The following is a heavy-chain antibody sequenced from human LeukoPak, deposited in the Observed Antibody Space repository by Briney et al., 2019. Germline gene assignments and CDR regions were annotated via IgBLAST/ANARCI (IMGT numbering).Heavy chain of an antibody. Sequence: AGGSLRLSFAASVFTFSSYARHWVRQAPGKGLEYVSAIRSNGGKISYEKLLKGRSTLSRDNPKNTLYLQMGSLRAEDMAVYYCAREASIVVRCSDYWGQGTLVSVSS. V-gene: IGHV3-64*01. D-gene: IGHD3-22*01. CDR3: AREASIVVRCSDY. CDR2: IRSNGGKI. J-gene: IGHJ4*02. CDR1: VFTFSSYA.